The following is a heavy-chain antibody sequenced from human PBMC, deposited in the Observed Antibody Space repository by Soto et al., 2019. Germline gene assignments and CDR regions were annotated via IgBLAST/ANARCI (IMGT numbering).Heavy chain of an antibody. J-gene: IGHJ4*02. CDR1: GGSISSSRYY. CDR2: TYYSGST. CDR3: ASFLYHYDSTSYYHNF. D-gene: IGHD3-16*01. V-gene: IGHV4-39*01. Sequence: SETLSLTCTVSGGSISSSRYYWDWIRQTPGKGLEWIVTTYYSGSTYYNPSLESRVTISVDTSKNQISLKLRSVTAADTAVFYCASFLYHYDSTSYYHNFWGQGTLVTFSS.